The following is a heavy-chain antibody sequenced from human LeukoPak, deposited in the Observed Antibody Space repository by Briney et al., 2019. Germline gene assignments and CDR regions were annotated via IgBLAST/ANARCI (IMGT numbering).Heavy chain of an antibody. CDR3: ARTGYGYNYFDY. Sequence: GGSLRLSCAASGFTFSSYWMSWVRQAPGKGLEWVSSISSGSTYIYYADSMKGRFTISRDNAKNSLYLQMNSLRAEDTAVYYCARTGYGYNYFDYWGQGTLVTVSS. CDR1: GFTFSSYW. V-gene: IGHV3-21*01. D-gene: IGHD3-16*01. CDR2: ISSGSTYI. J-gene: IGHJ4*02.